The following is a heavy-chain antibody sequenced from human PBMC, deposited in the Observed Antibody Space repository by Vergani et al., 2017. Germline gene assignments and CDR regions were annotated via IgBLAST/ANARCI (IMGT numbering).Heavy chain of an antibody. J-gene: IGHJ3*02. Sequence: QVQLQESGPGLVKPSETLSLTCAVSGYSISSGYYWGWIRQPPGKGLEWIGYIYYSGSTNYNPSLKSRVTISVDTSKNQFSLKLSSVTAADTAVYYCATKRLGVHSYGYSEDAFDIWGQGTMVTVSS. CDR2: IYYSGST. V-gene: IGHV4-38-2*01. CDR3: ATKRLGVHSYGYSEDAFDI. D-gene: IGHD5-18*01. CDR1: GYSISSGYY.